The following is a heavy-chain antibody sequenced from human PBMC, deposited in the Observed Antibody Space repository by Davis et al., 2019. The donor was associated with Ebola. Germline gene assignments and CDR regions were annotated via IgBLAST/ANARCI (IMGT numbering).Heavy chain of an antibody. CDR1: GFTFRLYG. J-gene: IGHJ4*02. D-gene: IGHD5-18*01. Sequence: GGSLRLSCAASGFTFRLYGMHWVRQAPGKGLEWVAFMPYDDSDKYYADSLKGRFTISRDNAKNSLYLQMNSLRAEDTALYFCAKHIQVSSYYDYWGQGTLVTVSS. V-gene: IGHV3-30*02. CDR2: MPYDDSDK. CDR3: AKHIQVSSYYDY.